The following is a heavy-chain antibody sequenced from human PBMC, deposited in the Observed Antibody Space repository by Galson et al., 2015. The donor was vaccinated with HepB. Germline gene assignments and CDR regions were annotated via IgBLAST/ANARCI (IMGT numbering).Heavy chain of an antibody. CDR2: INSDGSST. J-gene: IGHJ4*02. CDR3: ARDWHSGSYGDY. CDR1: GFTFSSYW. Sequence: SLRLSCAASGFTFSSYWMHWVRQAPGKGLVWVSRINSDGSSTSYADSVKGRFTISRDNAKNTLYLQMNSLRAEDTAVYYCARDWHSGSYGDYWGQGTLVTVSS. V-gene: IGHV3-74*01. D-gene: IGHD1-26*01.